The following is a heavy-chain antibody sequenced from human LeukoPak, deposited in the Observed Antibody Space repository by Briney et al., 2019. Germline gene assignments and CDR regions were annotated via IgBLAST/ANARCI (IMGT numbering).Heavy chain of an antibody. Sequence: SETLSLTCTVSGGSISSYYWSWIRQPPGKGLEWIGYIYYSGSTNYNPSLKSRVTISVDTSNNKFSLKLTSLTAADTAVYYCVRHLSAGRPAFDIWGQGTMVTVSS. CDR3: VRHLSAGRPAFDI. D-gene: IGHD2-15*01. V-gene: IGHV4-59*08. CDR2: IYYSGST. J-gene: IGHJ3*02. CDR1: GGSISSYY.